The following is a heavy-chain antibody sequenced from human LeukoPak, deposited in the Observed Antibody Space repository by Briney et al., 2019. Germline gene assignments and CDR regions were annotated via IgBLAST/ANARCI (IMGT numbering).Heavy chain of an antibody. Sequence: VAPVRVSCKASGYTFTSYDINWVRQATGQGLEWMGWINPNSGNTGYAQRFQGRVTMTRSTSISTAHMELTSLRSEDTAVYYCARNDYGDGDAFDIWGQGTMVTVSP. J-gene: IGHJ3*02. D-gene: IGHD4-17*01. CDR1: GYTFTSYD. CDR3: ARNDYGDGDAFDI. CDR2: INPNSGNT. V-gene: IGHV1-8*01.